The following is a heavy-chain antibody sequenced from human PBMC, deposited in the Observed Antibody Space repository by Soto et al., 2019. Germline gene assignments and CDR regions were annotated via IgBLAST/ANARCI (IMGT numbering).Heavy chain of an antibody. CDR2: ISGYNGDT. J-gene: IGHJ3*02. CDR1: GYTFSSYA. CDR3: ARDNSGVESLDQAFDI. D-gene: IGHD7-27*01. V-gene: IGHV1-18*01. Sequence: GASVKVSCKASGYTFSSYAISWVRQAPGQGLEWMGWISGYNGDTNYVQKFQGRVTMTTDTSTSTAYMELRSLRIDDTAVYYCARDNSGVESLDQAFDIWGQGTMVTV.